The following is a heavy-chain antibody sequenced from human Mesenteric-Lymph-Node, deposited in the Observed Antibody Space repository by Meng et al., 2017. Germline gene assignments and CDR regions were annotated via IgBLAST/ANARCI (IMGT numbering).Heavy chain of an antibody. V-gene: IGHV1-18*01. D-gene: IGHD2-21*02. Sequence: ASVKVSCKASGYTFSSYGFSWVRQAPGQGLEWMGWISLYNGNTNYAQKLQGRVTMTTDTSTSTAYMELRSLRSDDTAVYYCSRGAASVTGFDYWGQGTLVTVSS. CDR2: ISLYNGNT. CDR1: GYTFSSYG. J-gene: IGHJ4*02. CDR3: SRGAASVTGFDY.